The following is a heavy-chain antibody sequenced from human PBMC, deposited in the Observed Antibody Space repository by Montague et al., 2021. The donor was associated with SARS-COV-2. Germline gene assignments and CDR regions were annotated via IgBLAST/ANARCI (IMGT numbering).Heavy chain of an antibody. V-gene: IGHV4-59*01. CDR3: AREDRWNWFDP. D-gene: IGHD5-24*01. CDR2: IYYRGST. CDR1: GGSINISY. Sequence: SETLSLTCTVAGGSINISYWSWIRQPPGKGLEWIGYIYYRGSTNYNPSLKTRVTISVDPSKNQFSLKLSSVTAADTAVYYCAREDRWNWFDPWGQGTLVIVSS. J-gene: IGHJ5*02.